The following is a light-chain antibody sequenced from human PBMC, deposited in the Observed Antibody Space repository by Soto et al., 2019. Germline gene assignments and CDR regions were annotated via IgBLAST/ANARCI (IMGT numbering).Light chain of an antibody. CDR1: QGISNW. J-gene: IGKJ1*01. CDR3: QQAKSFPWT. CDR2: ATS. Sequence: DIQMTQSPSSVSASVGDRVTITCRASQGISNWLTWYQQKPGKTPKLLIFATSTLQSGVPSRFRGRASGTDFTLTISSLQPEDSATYYCQQAKSFPWTFGQGTKVEI. V-gene: IGKV1-12*01.